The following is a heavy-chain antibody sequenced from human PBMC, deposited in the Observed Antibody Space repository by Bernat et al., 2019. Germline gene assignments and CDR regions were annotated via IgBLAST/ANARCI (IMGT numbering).Heavy chain of an antibody. D-gene: IGHD2-8*01. J-gene: IGHJ4*02. CDR3: ARHTTGINDY. CDR2: IYSGHSEI. V-gene: IGHV5-51*01. Sequence: EVQLVQSGAEVKKPGESLKISCKGSGYSFTNYWIAWLRQMPGKGLEWMGVIYSGHSEIRYSPSFQGQATISADTSISTAYLQWSSLRAADTAMYYCARHTTGINDYWGQGTLVTVSS. CDR1: GYSFTNYW.